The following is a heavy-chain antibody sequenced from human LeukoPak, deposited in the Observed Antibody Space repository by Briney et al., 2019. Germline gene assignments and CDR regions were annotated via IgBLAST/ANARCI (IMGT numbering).Heavy chain of an antibody. CDR3: ASWGGGALDN. CDR2: IKQDGSEK. D-gene: IGHD3-16*01. CDR1: GFTFSSYW. V-gene: IGHV3-7*01. J-gene: IGHJ4*02. Sequence: GGSLRLSCAASGFTFSSYWMSWVRQAPGKGLEWVANIKQDGSEKYYVDSVKGRFTISRDNAKNSLYLQMNSLRVEDTGVYYCASWGGGALDNWGQGTLVTVSS.